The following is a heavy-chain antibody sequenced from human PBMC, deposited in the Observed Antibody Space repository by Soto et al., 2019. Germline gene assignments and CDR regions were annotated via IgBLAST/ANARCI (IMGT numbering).Heavy chain of an antibody. V-gene: IGHV3-23*01. CDR2: ISGSGGST. CDR1: GFTFSSYA. Sequence: GGSLRLSCAASGFTFSSYAMSWVRQAPGKGLEWVSAISGSGGSTYYADSVKGRFTISRDNSKNTLYLQMNSLRAEDTAVYYCAKDTDSYYDILTGYYIFDYWGQGTLVTVSS. D-gene: IGHD3-9*01. J-gene: IGHJ4*02. CDR3: AKDTDSYYDILTGYYIFDY.